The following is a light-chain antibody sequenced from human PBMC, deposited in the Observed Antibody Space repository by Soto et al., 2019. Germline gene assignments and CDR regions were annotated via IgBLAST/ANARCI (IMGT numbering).Light chain of an antibody. J-gene: IGLJ2*01. V-gene: IGLV1-44*01. CDR1: SSNMGTNT. Sequence: QSVLTQPPSASGTPGQRVTISCSGSSSNMGTNTVNWYQQLPRAAPKLLIYSDNQRPSGVPDRFSGSKSGTSASLAITGLQYEDEADYYCAAWDGSLNHILFGGGTKLTVL. CDR2: SDN. CDR3: AAWDGSLNHIL.